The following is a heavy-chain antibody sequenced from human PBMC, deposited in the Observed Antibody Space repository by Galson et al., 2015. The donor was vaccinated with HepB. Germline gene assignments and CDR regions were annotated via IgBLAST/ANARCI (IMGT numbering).Heavy chain of an antibody. CDR2: IKQDGSEK. D-gene: IGHD6-19*01. CDR1: GFTFSSYW. Sequence: SLRLSCAASGFTFSSYWMSWVRQAPGKGLEWVANIKQDGSEKYYVDSVEGRFTISRDNAKNSLYLQMNSLRAEDTAVYYCARDHMLLAVAGYEAFDICGQGTMVTVSS. V-gene: IGHV3-7*03. J-gene: IGHJ3*02. CDR3: ARDHMLLAVAGYEAFDI.